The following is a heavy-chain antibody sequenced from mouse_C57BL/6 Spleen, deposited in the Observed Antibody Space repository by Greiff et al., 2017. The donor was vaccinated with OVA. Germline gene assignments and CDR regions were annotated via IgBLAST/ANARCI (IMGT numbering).Heavy chain of an antibody. V-gene: IGHV1-15*01. Sequence: VKLMESGAELVRPGASVTLSCQASGYTFTDYEMHWVKQTPVHGLEWIGALDPETGGTAYNQKFKGKAILTADKSSSTAYMELRSLTSEDSAVYYCTREDYYGSSYRTWFAYWGQGTLVTVSA. CDR3: TREDYYGSSYRTWFAY. CDR2: LDPETGGT. J-gene: IGHJ3*01. D-gene: IGHD1-1*01. CDR1: GYTFTDYE.